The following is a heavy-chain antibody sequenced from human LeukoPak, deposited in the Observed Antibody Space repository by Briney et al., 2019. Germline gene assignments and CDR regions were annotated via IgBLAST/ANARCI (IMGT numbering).Heavy chain of an antibody. D-gene: IGHD5-12*01. V-gene: IGHV3-23*01. J-gene: IGHJ3*02. Sequence: PGGSLRLSCAVSGFTFSSYAMSWVRQAPGKGLEWVSAISGSGGSTYYADSVKGRFTISRDNSKNTLYVQMNSLRAEGTAVYYCARPKYSGYDKHDAFDIWGQGTMVTVSS. CDR2: ISGSGGST. CDR3: ARPKYSGYDKHDAFDI. CDR1: GFTFSSYA.